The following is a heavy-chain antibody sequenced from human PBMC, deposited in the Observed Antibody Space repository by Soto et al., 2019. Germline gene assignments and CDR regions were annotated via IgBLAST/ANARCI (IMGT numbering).Heavy chain of an antibody. CDR1: GFTFSSYE. J-gene: IGHJ4*02. Sequence: GGSLKLSCAASGFTFSSYEMNWVRQAPGKGLEWVSYISSSGSTIYYADSVKGRFTISRDNAKNSLYLQMNSLRAEDTAVYYCARRLGYGDYVSDYWGQGTLVTV. CDR2: ISSSGSTI. CDR3: ARRLGYGDYVSDY. D-gene: IGHD4-17*01. V-gene: IGHV3-48*03.